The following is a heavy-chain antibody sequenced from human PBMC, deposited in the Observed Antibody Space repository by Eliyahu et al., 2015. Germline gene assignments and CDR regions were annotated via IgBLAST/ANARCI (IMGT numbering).Heavy chain of an antibody. J-gene: IGHJ4*02. CDR3: AKDGGSNWYQGFFDY. D-gene: IGHD6-13*01. V-gene: IGHV3-23*04. CDR2: ISGSGDTT. CDR1: GFTFSTYG. Sequence: EVQLVESGGGLVQPGGSLRLSCATSGFTFSTYGRTWVRQAPGKGLEWVSAISGSGDTTYYADSVKGRFTISRDNSKNTLYLQMNSLRAEDTAVYFCAKDGGSNWYQGFFDYWGQGTLVTVSS.